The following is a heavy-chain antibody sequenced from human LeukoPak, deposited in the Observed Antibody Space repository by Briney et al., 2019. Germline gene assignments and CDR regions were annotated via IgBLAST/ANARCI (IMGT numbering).Heavy chain of an antibody. CDR2: IYTSGST. D-gene: IGHD3-16*01. V-gene: IGHV4-61*02. J-gene: IGHJ6*04. Sequence: SETLSLTCTGSGGSISSGSYYWRWIRQPAGKGLEWIARIYTSGSTNYNPSLNSLFTISVDTSKNPFSLKLSSVTAADTSLYYCARGPLGLSCNGVWGKGTTVTVSS. CDR3: ARGPLGLSCNGV. CDR1: GGSISSGSYY.